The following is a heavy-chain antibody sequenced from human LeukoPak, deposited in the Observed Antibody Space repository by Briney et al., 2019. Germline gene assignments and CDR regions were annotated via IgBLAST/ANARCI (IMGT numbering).Heavy chain of an antibody. Sequence: QSGGSLRLSCAASGFTVSSNYMSWVRQAPGKGLEWVAIIWYDGSNKYYADSLKGRFTISRDNSKNTLYLQMNSLRADDTGVYYCARDLSYLDHWGQGTQVTVSS. CDR2: IWYDGSNK. V-gene: IGHV3-33*08. CDR1: GFTVSSNY. J-gene: IGHJ4*02. CDR3: ARDLSYLDH.